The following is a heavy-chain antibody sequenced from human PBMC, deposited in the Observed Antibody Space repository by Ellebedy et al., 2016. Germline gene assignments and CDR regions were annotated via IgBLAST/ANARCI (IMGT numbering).Heavy chain of an antibody. CDR2: INSAGTTT. CDR3: AREGVATLDY. Sequence: HTGGSLRLSCAASGFTFSTYWMHWVRQAPGTGLVWVSYINSAGTTTTYADSVKGRFTISRDNVKNTVYLLMNSLRADDTAVYYCAREGVATLDYWGQGTLVTVSS. J-gene: IGHJ4*02. V-gene: IGHV3-74*03. CDR1: GFTFSTYW. D-gene: IGHD5-12*01.